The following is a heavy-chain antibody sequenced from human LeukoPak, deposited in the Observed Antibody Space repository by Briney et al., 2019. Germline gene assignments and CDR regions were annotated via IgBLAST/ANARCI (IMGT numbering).Heavy chain of an antibody. Sequence: SETLSLTCTVSGGSISSYYWSWIRQPPGKGLEWIGYIYYSGSTNYNPSLKSRVTISVDTSKNQFSLKLSSVTAADTAVYYCASRAGYSSSWYEDYWGQGTLVTVSS. CDR3: ASRAGYSSSWYEDY. CDR2: IYYSGST. D-gene: IGHD6-13*01. CDR1: GGSISSYY. J-gene: IGHJ4*02. V-gene: IGHV4-59*01.